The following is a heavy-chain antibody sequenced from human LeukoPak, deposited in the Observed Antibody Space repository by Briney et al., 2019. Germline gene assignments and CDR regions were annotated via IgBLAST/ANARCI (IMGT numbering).Heavy chain of an antibody. V-gene: IGHV3-23*01. Sequence: GGSLRLSCATSGFTANSNYMSWVRHAPGKGLEWVSSISASGVMTYYADSVKGRFTVSRDNSKNSLYLQMSSLTAADTAVYYCAKDRSIGTYYTFDHWGQGTLVTVSS. CDR2: ISASGVMT. CDR1: GFTANSNY. CDR3: AKDRSIGTYYTFDH. J-gene: IGHJ4*02. D-gene: IGHD1-26*01.